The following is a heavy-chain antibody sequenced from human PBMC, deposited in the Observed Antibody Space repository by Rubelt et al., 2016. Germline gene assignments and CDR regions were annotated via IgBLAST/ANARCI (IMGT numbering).Heavy chain of an antibody. Sequence: EVQLLESGGGLVQPGGSLRLSCAASGFTFSNYAMNWVRQAPGKGMEWVSSISGSGDSTYYAESVKGRFTISRDNSENTLYLQMNSLRAEDTAIYYCAPGGGGNRVGKWGQGTLVTVSS. J-gene: IGHJ4*02. CDR3: APGGGGNRVGK. CDR1: GFTFSNYA. V-gene: IGHV3-23*01. CDR2: ISGSGDST. D-gene: IGHD3-16*01.